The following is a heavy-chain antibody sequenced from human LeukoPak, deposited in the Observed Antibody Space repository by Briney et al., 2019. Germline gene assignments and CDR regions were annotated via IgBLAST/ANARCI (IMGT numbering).Heavy chain of an antibody. CDR1: GGSISGFH. Sequence: SETLSLTCTVSGGSISGFHWSWIRQPPRKGLEWIGFIYYSGNTNYNPSLKSRVTISVDTSKNHFSLNLSSVTAADTAVYYCAIAASWHNANFDYWGQGTLVTVSS. J-gene: IGHJ4*02. CDR2: IYYSGNT. CDR3: AIAASWHNANFDY. D-gene: IGHD1/OR15-1a*01. V-gene: IGHV4-59*01.